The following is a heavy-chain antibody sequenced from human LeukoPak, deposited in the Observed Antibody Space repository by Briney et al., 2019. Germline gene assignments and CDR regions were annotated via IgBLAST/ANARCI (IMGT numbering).Heavy chain of an antibody. V-gene: IGHV1-2*02. Sequence: ASVKVSCKASGYTFTGYYMHWVRQAPGQGLEWMGWINPNSGGTNYAQKFQGRVTMTRDTSISTAYMELSRLRSDDTAVYYCARALKLELFYFDYWGQGTLVTVSS. CDR3: ARALKLELFYFDY. CDR1: GYTFTGYY. J-gene: IGHJ4*02. D-gene: IGHD1-7*01. CDR2: INPNSGGT.